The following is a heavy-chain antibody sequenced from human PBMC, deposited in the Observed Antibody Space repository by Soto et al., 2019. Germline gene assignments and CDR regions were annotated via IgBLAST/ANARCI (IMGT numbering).Heavy chain of an antibody. J-gene: IGHJ5*02. V-gene: IGHV4-59*01. CDR2: IYYSGST. CDR1: GGSISSYY. CDR3: ARSLIGAAGWWFDP. Sequence: SETLSLTCTVSGGSISSYYWSWIRQPPGKGLEWIGYIYYSGSTNYNPSLKSRVTISVDTSKNQFSLKLSSVAAADTAVYYCARSLIGAAGWWFDPWGQGTLVTVSS. D-gene: IGHD6-13*01.